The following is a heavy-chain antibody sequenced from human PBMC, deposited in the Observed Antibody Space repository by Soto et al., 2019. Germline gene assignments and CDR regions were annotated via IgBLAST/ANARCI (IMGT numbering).Heavy chain of an antibody. J-gene: IGHJ4*02. CDR2: ISGSGGST. V-gene: IGHV3-23*01. D-gene: IGHD3-10*01. CDR3: AKGPLPVLPPYYFGY. Sequence: RGSLRVCCAASGFTFSSYAMSWFRHAPEKGLEWVSAISGSGGSTYYADSVKGRFAISRDNSKNTQYLQMNSLRAEDTHVYYCAKGPLPVLPPYYFGYWGQGTLVTVTS. CDR1: GFTFSSYA.